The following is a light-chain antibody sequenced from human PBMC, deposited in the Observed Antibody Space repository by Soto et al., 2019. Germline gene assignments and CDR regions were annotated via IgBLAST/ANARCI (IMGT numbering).Light chain of an antibody. Sequence: EFVLTQSPGTLPLSPGGRATLSCRASQTVRNNYLAWYQQKPGQAPRFLIYGASTRATGIPARFSGSGSGTEFTLTISSLQSEDFAVYYCQQYENWPRTFGQGTKVDIK. CDR1: QTVRNN. V-gene: IGKV3-15*01. CDR3: QQYENWPRT. J-gene: IGKJ1*01. CDR2: GAS.